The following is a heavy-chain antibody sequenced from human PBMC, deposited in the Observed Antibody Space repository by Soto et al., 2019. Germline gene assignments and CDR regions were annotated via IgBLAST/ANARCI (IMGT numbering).Heavy chain of an antibody. V-gene: IGHV4-34*01. Sequence: SETLSLTCAVYGGSFSGYYWSWIRQPPGKGLEWIGEINHSGSTNYNPSLKSRVTISVDTSKNQFSLKLSSVTAADTAVYYCARKGSYRYVYYFDYWGQGTLVTVSS. CDR2: INHSGST. D-gene: IGHD3-16*02. J-gene: IGHJ4*02. CDR3: ARKGSYRYVYYFDY. CDR1: GGSFSGYY.